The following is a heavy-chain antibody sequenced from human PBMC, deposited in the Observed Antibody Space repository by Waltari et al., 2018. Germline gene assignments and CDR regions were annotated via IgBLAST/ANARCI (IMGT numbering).Heavy chain of an antibody. CDR3: TRAVRLSGDAFDI. CDR2: IRTATYGETT. CDR1: GFTFGDYP. Sequence: EVQLVESGGGLVQPGRSLRLSCAASGFTFGDYPMAWVRQAPGKGLEWVGYIRTATYGETTEYAASVKGRFSISREDSKSIADLQMNSLKTEDTAIYYCTRAVRLSGDAFDIWGQRTMVTVSS. J-gene: IGHJ3*02. D-gene: IGHD1-26*01. V-gene: IGHV3-49*04.